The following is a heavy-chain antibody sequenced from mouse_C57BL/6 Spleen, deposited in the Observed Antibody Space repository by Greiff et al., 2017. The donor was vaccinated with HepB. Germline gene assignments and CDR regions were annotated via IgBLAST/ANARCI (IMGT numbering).Heavy chain of an antibody. Sequence: QVQLQQSGAELAKPGASVKLSCKASGYTFTSYWMHWVKQRPGQGPQWIGYINPSSGYTKYNQKFKDKATLTADKSSSTAYMQLSSLTYEDSAVYYCAREEVQSHYVLKGYFDVWGTGTTVTVSS. D-gene: IGHD2-5*01. J-gene: IGHJ1*03. CDR2: INPSSGYT. CDR3: AREEVQSHYVLKGYFDV. V-gene: IGHV1-7*01. CDR1: GYTFTSYW.